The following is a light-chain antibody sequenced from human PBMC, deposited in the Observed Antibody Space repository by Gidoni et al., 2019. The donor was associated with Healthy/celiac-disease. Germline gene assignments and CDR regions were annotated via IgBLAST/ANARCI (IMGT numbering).Light chain of an antibody. CDR2: YDS. J-gene: IGLJ2*01. Sequence: SYVLNQPPAASAAPGKTARITCGGNNIGRKSVHWYQQKPGLAPVLVIYYDSDRPSGIPERFSGSNSGNTATLTISRVEAVDEADYYCQVWDSSSDHVVFGGGTKRTVL. V-gene: IGLV3-21*04. CDR3: QVWDSSSDHVV. CDR1: NIGRKS.